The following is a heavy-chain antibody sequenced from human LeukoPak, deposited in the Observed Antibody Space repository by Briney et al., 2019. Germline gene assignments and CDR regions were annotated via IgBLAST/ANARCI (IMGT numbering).Heavy chain of an antibody. D-gene: IGHD5-24*01. CDR3: ARVRGDGYNLPFDY. V-gene: IGHV4-4*07. CDR2: IYTSGST. CDR1: GGSISSYY. Sequence: PSETLSLTCTVSGGSISSYYWSWIRQPAGKGLEWIGRIYTSGSTNYNPSLKSRVTMSVDTSENQFSLKLSSVTAADTAVYYCARVRGDGYNLPFDYWGQGTLVTVSS. J-gene: IGHJ4*02.